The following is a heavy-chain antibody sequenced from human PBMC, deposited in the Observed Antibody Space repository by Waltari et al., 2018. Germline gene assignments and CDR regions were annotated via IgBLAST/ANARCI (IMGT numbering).Heavy chain of an antibody. V-gene: IGHV3-53*01. Sequence: EVQLVESGGGLIQPGWSLRLPGEACGFTVRSNYMSWVRQAPGKGLEWVSVIYSDGRTVYADSVKGRFTITRDNLKNTVDLQMSSLRADDTAVYYCARNKGWYGDGYFDYWGQGTLVSVSS. CDR2: IYSDGRT. CDR1: GFTVRSNY. D-gene: IGHD6-19*01. J-gene: IGHJ4*02. CDR3: ARNKGWYGDGYFDY.